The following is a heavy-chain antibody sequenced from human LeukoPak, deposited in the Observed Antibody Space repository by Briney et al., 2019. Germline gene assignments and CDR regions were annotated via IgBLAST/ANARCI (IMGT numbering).Heavy chain of an antibody. V-gene: IGHV1-24*01. CDR1: GYTLTELS. CDR3: ATWGGSYDRGCFDY. CDR2: FDPEDGET. J-gene: IGHJ4*02. D-gene: IGHD1-26*01. Sequence: ASVKVSCKVSGYTLTELSMHWVRQAPGKGLEWMGGFDPEDGETIYAQKFQGRVTMTEDTSTDTAYMELSSLRSEDTAVYYCATWGGSYDRGCFDYGAQEPLVTVSS.